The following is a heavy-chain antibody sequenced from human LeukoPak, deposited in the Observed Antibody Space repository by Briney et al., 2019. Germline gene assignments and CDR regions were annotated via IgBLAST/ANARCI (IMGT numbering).Heavy chain of an antibody. D-gene: IGHD1-7*01. CDR2: IYSGGDT. J-gene: IGHJ5*02. CDR3: ARDPPAVRTNTYA. V-gene: IGHV3-66*01. CDR1: GFTISNNY. Sequence: GGSLRLSCAASGFTISNNYMNWVRQAPGKGPEWVSLIYSGGDTYYADSVKGRFTTSRDHSKNTLYLQMNSLRVEDTAVYYCARDPPAVRTNTYAWGQGTLVTVSS.